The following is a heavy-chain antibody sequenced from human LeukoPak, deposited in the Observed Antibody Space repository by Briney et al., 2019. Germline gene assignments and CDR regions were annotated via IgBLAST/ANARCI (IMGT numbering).Heavy chain of an antibody. Sequence: SETLSLTCTVSGGSISSGDYYWSWIRQPPGKGLEWIGYIYYSGSTYYNPSLKSRVTISVDTSKNQFSLKLSSVTAADTAVYYCARGGEYQLLPTGAFQHWGQGTLVTVSS. CDR3: ARGGEYQLLPTGAFQH. CDR2: IYYSGST. V-gene: IGHV4-30-4*08. CDR1: GGSISSGDYY. D-gene: IGHD2-2*01. J-gene: IGHJ1*01.